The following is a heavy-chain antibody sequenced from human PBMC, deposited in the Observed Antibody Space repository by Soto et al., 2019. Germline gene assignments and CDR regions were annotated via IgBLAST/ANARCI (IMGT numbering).Heavy chain of an antibody. V-gene: IGHV5-51*01. Sequence: GESLKRSCQGSGYAFSSYWIAWVRQMPGKGLEWMGIIYPGDSDTRYSPSFQGQVTISVDKSITTAYLQWSSLKASDTAMYYCARGYCTATICDPWFDPWGQGTLVTV. CDR1: GYAFSSYW. J-gene: IGHJ5*02. D-gene: IGHD2-8*02. CDR2: IYPGDSDT. CDR3: ARGYCTATICDPWFDP.